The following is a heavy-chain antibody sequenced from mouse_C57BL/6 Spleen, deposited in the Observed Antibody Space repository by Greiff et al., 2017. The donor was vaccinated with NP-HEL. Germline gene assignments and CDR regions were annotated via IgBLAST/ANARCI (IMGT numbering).Heavy chain of an antibody. V-gene: IGHV1-26*01. J-gene: IGHJ4*01. CDR2: INPNNGGT. CDR3: ARAELGHAMDY. D-gene: IGHD4-1*01. CDR1: GYTFTDYY. Sequence: EVQLQQSGPELVKPGASVKISCKASGYTFTDYYMNWVKQSHGKSLEWIGDINPNNGGTSYNQKFKGKATLTVDKSSSTAYMELRSLTSEDSAVYYCARAELGHAMDYWGQGTSVTVSS.